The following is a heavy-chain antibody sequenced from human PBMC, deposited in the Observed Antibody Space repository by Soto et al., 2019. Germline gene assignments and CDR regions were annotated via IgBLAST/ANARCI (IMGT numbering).Heavy chain of an antibody. CDR1: GFTLQNYA. J-gene: IGHJ5*02. V-gene: IGHV3-23*01. Sequence: PGGSLRLSCTASGFTLQNYAMAWVRQAPGKGLEWVSTLIGGHSGTAYSYSVKGRFTVSRDNSKNCLYLQMNSLGVEDTAMYFCAKGKSTGDIDWFDPWGQGSLVTVSS. CDR3: AKGKSTGDIDWFDP. D-gene: IGHD3-10*01. CDR2: LIGGHSGT.